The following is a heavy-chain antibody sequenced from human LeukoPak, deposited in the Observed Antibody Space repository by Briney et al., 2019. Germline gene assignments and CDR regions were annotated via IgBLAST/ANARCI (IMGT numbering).Heavy chain of an antibody. CDR1: GGSISSSTYH. Sequence: SETLTLTCTVSGGSISSSTYHWGCIRPPPGKGLEWIGSIYYSGSTYYNPSLKSRVTVSVDTSKKQFYLNLSSVTAADTAVYYCVRGSTLRHYQYWGQGTLVTVSS. J-gene: IGHJ4*02. D-gene: IGHD3-16*01. CDR2: IYYSGST. CDR3: VRGSTLRHYQY. V-gene: IGHV4-39*01.